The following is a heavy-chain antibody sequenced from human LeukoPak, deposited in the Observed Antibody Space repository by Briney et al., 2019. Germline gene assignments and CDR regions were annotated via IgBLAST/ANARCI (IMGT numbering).Heavy chain of an antibody. D-gene: IGHD3-22*01. CDR2: ISSSSNTI. CDR1: GFTFSTYS. Sequence: GGSLRLSCAASGFTFSTYSMNWVRQAPGQGLEWFSYISSSSNTIYYADSVKGRFTISRDNAKNSLYLQMNSLRAEDTAVYYCARNPQNYYDSADAFDIWGQGTMVTVSS. V-gene: IGHV3-48*01. CDR3: ARNPQNYYDSADAFDI. J-gene: IGHJ3*02.